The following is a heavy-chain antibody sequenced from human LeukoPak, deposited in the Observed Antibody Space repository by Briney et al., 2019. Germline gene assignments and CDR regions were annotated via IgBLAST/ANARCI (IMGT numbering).Heavy chain of an antibody. CDR1: GFTFSDYY. V-gene: IGHV3-11*01. Sequence: GGSLRLSCAASGFTFSDYYMSWSRQAPGRGLEWASYISGSGTIIYYADSVKGRFTISRDNAKNSLYLQMNSLRAEDTAVYYCARDPSMIIPLDYWGQGTLVTVSS. CDR3: ARDPSMIIPLDY. D-gene: IGHD3-22*01. CDR2: ISGSGTII. J-gene: IGHJ4*02.